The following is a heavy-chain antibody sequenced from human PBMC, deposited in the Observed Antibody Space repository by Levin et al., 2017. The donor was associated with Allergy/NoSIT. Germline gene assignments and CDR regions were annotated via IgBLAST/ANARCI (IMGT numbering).Heavy chain of an antibody. CDR2: INPSGGST. J-gene: IGHJ3*02. D-gene: IGHD1-26*01. V-gene: IGHV1-46*01. CDR3: ARDGIVGASDAFDI. CDR1: GYTFTSYY. Sequence: GESLKISCKASGYTFTSYYMHWVRQAPGQGLEWMGIINPSGGSTSYAQKFQGRVTMTRDTSTSTVYMELSSLRSEDTAVYYCARDGIVGASDAFDIWGQGTMVTVSS.